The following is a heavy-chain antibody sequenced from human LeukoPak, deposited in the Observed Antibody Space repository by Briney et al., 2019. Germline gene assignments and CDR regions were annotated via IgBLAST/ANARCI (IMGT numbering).Heavy chain of an antibody. Sequence: SQTLSLTCAISGDSVSSNGVVWNWVRQSPSRGLEWLGRTYYRSKWYNEYAVSVKSRITINPDTSKNQFSLQLNSVTPEDTAVYYCARGSGRNWFDPWGQGTLVTVSS. CDR1: GDSVSSNGVV. J-gene: IGHJ5*02. CDR2: TYYRSKWYN. D-gene: IGHD1-1*01. V-gene: IGHV6-1*01. CDR3: ARGSGRNWFDP.